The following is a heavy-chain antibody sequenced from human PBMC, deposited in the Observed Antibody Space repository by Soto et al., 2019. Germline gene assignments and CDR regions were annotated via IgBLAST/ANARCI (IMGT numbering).Heavy chain of an antibody. J-gene: IGHJ4*02. V-gene: IGHV4-34*01. D-gene: IGHD2-21*02. Sequence: KPSETLSLTCAVYGGSFSGYYWSWIRQPPGKGLEWIGEINHSGSTNYNPSLKSRVTISVGTSKNQFSLKLSSVTAADTAVYYCARVRGNSYRYWGQGTLVTVSS. CDR3: ARVRGNSYRY. CDR1: GGSFSGYY. CDR2: INHSGST.